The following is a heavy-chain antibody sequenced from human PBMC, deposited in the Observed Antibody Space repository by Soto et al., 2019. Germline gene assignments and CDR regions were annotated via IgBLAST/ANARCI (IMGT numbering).Heavy chain of an antibody. CDR1: GGSISSGGYY. Sequence: TLSLTCTVSGGSISSGGYYWSWIRQHPGKGLEWIGYIYYSGSTYYNPSLKSRVTISVDTSKSQFSLKLSSVTAADTAVYYCARDRYYYGSGSYADVWGQGTTVTVSS. CDR3: ARDRYYYGSGSYADV. V-gene: IGHV4-31*03. CDR2: IYYSGST. J-gene: IGHJ6*02. D-gene: IGHD3-10*01.